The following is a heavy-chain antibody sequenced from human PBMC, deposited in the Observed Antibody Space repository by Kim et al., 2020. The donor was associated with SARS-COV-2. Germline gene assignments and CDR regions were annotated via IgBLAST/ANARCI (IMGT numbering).Heavy chain of an antibody. Sequence: GGSLRLSCAVSGLVFSDHYMDWVRQAPGSGLEWVARIRNKANSYTTQYAASVKGRFTISRDDSKNSLYLQMNSLKTEDTAMYYCVTHFANGGNYYGYLDYWGQGTLVTVSS. D-gene: IGHD2-8*01. CDR3: VTHFANGGNYYGYLDY. CDR2: IRNKANSYTT. V-gene: IGHV3-72*01. CDR1: GLVFSDHY. J-gene: IGHJ4*02.